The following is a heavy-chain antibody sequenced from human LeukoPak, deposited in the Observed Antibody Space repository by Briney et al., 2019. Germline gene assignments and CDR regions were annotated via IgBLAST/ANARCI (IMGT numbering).Heavy chain of an antibody. CDR3: TSGSSGYYEEDY. CDR1: GFTFGDYA. Sequence: PGGSLRLSCTASGFTFGDYAMSWVRQAPGKGLEWVGFIRSKAYGGTTEYAASVKGRFTISRDDSKSIAYLQMNSLKTEDTAVYYCTSGSSGYYEEDYWGQGTLVTVSS. J-gene: IGHJ4*02. V-gene: IGHV3-49*04. D-gene: IGHD3-22*01. CDR2: IRSKAYGGTT.